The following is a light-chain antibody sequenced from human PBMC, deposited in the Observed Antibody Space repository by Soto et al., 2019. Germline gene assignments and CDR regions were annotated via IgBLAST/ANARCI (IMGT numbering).Light chain of an antibody. Sequence: QSALTQPRSVSGSPGQSVTISCTGSSSDVSAYQFVSWYQQHPGKAPKLILYDVNQRPSGVPDRFSGSKSGDTASLTISGLQAEDEADYYCCSYAGRYTRIFGGGTKLTVL. CDR2: DVN. V-gene: IGLV2-11*01. CDR3: CSYAGRYTRI. J-gene: IGLJ2*01. CDR1: SSDVSAYQF.